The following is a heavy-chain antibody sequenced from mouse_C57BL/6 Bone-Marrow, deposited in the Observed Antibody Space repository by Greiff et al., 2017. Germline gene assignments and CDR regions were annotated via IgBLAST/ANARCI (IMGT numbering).Heavy chain of an antibody. D-gene: IGHD1-1*01. CDR1: GYTFTSYW. J-gene: IGHJ4*01. Sequence: QVQLQQPGAELVMPGASVKLSCKASGYTFTSYWMHWVKQRPGQGLEWIGEIDPSDSYTNYNQKFKGKSTLPVDKSSSTAYMQLSSLTSEDSAVYYCSSGSSYNYAMDYWGQGTSVTVSS. CDR2: IDPSDSYT. CDR3: SSGSSYNYAMDY. V-gene: IGHV1-69*01.